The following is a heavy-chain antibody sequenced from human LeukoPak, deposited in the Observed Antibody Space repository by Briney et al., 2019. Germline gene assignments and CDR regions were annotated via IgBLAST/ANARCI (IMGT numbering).Heavy chain of an antibody. CDR2: ISWNSGSI. Sequence: GRSLRLSCAASGFTFDDYAMHWVRQAPGKCLEWVSGISWNSGSIGYADSVKGRFTISRDNAKNSLYLQMNSLRAEDMALYYCAKDRSIDSSGYYRWGQGTLVTVSS. CDR3: AKDRSIDSSGYYR. D-gene: IGHD3-22*01. V-gene: IGHV3-9*03. CDR1: GFTFDDYA. J-gene: IGHJ5*02.